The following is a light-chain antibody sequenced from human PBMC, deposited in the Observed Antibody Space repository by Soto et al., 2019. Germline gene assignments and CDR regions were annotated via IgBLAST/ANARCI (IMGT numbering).Light chain of an antibody. J-gene: IGLJ2*01. V-gene: IGLV1-47*02. CDR2: SHN. Sequence: QSVLTQPPSTSETPGQRVTISCSGSSSNIGNNFVFWYQHLPGTAPKLLIYSHNQRPSGVPDRFSGSTSGTSASLAISGLRSEDEADYYCAAWDDSLSGVVFGGGTKLTVL. CDR3: AAWDDSLSGVV. CDR1: SSNIGNNF.